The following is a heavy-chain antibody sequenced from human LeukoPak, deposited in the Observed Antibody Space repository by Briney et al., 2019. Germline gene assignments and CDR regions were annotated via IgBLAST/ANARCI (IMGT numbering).Heavy chain of an antibody. V-gene: IGHV3-21*01. CDR1: GLTFSSYS. CDR3: ARAMADRTSSSAGDY. D-gene: IGHD6-6*01. Sequence: PGGSLRLSCAASGLTFSSYSMNWVRQAPGKGLEWVSSISSSSSYIYYADSVKGRFTISRDNAKNSLYLQMNSLRAEDTAVYYCARAMADRTSSSAGDYWGQGTLVTVSS. J-gene: IGHJ4*02. CDR2: ISSSSSYI.